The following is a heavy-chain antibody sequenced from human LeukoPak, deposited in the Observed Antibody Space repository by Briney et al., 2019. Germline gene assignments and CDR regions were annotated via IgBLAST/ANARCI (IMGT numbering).Heavy chain of an antibody. CDR3: ASGGGYCSTTSCYVLYY. CDR2: ISSSGGNT. J-gene: IGHJ4*02. V-gene: IGHV3-64*01. D-gene: IGHD2-2*01. Sequence: GGSLTLSCAASGFTFNTYAMHWVRQAPGKGLEFVSSISSSGGNTYYANSVKGSFTISRDDSKNTLYLQMGSLSADDTAVYYCASGGGYCSTTSCYVLYYWGQGALVTVSS. CDR1: GFTFNTYA.